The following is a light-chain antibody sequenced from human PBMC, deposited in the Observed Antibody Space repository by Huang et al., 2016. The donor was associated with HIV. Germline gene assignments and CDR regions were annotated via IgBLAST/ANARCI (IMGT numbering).Light chain of an antibody. CDR3: QQYNSYPLT. CDR1: QRVRTC. J-gene: IGKJ5*01. CDR2: KAS. Sequence: DIQMTQSPSTLSASVGDRVTITCRASQRVRTCLAWYQQKPGKAPRLLIYKASSLEGGVPSRFSGSGSGTEFTLTISSLQPDDFASYYCQQYNSYPLTFGPGTRLDIK. V-gene: IGKV1-5*03.